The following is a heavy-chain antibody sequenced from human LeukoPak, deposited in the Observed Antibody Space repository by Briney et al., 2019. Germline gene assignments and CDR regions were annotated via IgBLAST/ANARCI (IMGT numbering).Heavy chain of an antibody. Sequence: GGSLRLSCAASGFTFSSYGMHWVRQAPGKGLEWVAVIWYDGSNKYYADSVKGRFTISRDNSKNTLYLQMNGLRAEDTAVYYCARDNVNGGRAFDIWGQGTMVTVSS. CDR3: ARDNVNGGRAFDI. CDR2: IWYDGSNK. D-gene: IGHD4-23*01. V-gene: IGHV3-33*01. J-gene: IGHJ3*02. CDR1: GFTFSSYG.